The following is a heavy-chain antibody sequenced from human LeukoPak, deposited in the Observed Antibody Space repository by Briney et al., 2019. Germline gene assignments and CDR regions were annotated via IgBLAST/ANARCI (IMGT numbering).Heavy chain of an antibody. CDR2: IYHSGST. D-gene: IGHD3-10*01. Sequence: PSETLSLTRTVSGGSISSGGYYWSWIRQPPGKGLEWIGYIYHSGSTYYNPSLKSRVTISVDRSKNQFSLKLSSVTAADTAMYYCARPWYGSGSYEDYWGQGTLVTVSS. J-gene: IGHJ4*02. CDR3: ARPWYGSGSYEDY. CDR1: GGSISSGGYY. V-gene: IGHV4-30-2*01.